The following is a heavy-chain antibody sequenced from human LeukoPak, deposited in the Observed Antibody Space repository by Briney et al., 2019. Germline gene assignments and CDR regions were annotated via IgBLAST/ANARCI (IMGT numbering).Heavy chain of an antibody. CDR3: AKDMRRGGSYYYYYYYYMDV. D-gene: IGHD1-26*01. CDR1: GFTFDDYA. J-gene: IGHJ6*03. V-gene: IGHV3-9*01. Sequence: GRSLRLSCAASGFTFDDYAMHWVRQAPGKGLEWVSGISWNSGSIGYADSVKGRFTISRDNAKNSLYLQMNSLRAEDTALYYCAKDMRRGGSYYYYYYYYMDVWGKGTTVTVSS. CDR2: ISWNSGSI.